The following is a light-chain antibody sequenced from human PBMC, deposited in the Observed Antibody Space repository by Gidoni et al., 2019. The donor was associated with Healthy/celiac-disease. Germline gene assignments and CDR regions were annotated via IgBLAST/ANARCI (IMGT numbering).Light chain of an antibody. V-gene: IGLV2-23*02. Sequence: QSALTQPASVSGSPGQSITISCTGTSSVVGSYNLVSWYQQHPGKAPKIMIYEVSKRPSGVSNRFSGSKSGNTASLTISGLQAEDGADYYCCSYAGSSTFYVFGTGTKVTVL. CDR3: CSYAGSSTFYV. J-gene: IGLJ1*01. CDR1: SSVVGSYNL. CDR2: EVS.